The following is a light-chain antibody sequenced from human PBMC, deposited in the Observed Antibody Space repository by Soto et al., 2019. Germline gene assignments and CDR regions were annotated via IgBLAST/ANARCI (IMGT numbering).Light chain of an antibody. CDR1: QHISQH. CDR3: QYYGDLLT. J-gene: IGKJ4*01. V-gene: IGKV1-33*01. Sequence: DIKVTQSPSSLSASVGDRVTITCQASQHISQHLNWYQQKPGKAPELLIYDATNLQTGVPSRFSGSGSGTHFTLTISSLQPEDIATYYCQYYGDLLTFGGGTKVQIK. CDR2: DAT.